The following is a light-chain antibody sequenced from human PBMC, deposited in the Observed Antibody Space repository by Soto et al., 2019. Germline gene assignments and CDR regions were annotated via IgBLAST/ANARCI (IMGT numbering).Light chain of an antibody. V-gene: IGLV2-14*01. CDR3: SSYTSSSLYV. CDR2: DVS. CDR1: SSDVGGYNY. J-gene: IGLJ1*01. Sequence: QSALTQPASVSGSPGQSITISCTGTSSDVGGYNYVSWYQQHPGKAPKLMIYDVSNRPSGVSNRFSGSKSGNTASLSISWLQAEDEADYYCSSYTSSSLYVFGTGTKVTV.